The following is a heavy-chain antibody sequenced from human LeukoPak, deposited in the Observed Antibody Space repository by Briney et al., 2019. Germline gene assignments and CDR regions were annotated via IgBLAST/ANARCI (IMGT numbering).Heavy chain of an antibody. V-gene: IGHV3-23*01. Sequence: GGSLRLSCAASGFTFSSSAMSWVRQAPGKGLEWVSAISNNGGYTYYADSVQGRFTISRDNSKSTLCLQMNSLRAEDTAVYYCAKKGLAPRQWLVRVGYFDYWGQGTLVTVSS. CDR2: ISNNGGYT. D-gene: IGHD6-19*01. CDR1: GFTFSSSA. CDR3: AKKGLAPRQWLVRVGYFDY. J-gene: IGHJ4*02.